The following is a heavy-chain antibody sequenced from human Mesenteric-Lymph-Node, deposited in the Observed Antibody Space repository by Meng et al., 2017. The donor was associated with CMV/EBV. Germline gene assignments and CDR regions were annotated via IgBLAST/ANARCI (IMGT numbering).Heavy chain of an antibody. CDR1: GGSFSGYY. J-gene: IGHJ6*02. V-gene: IGHV4-34*01. Sequence: SETLSLTCAVYGGSFSGYYWSWIRQPPGKGLEWIGEINHSGSTNYNPSLKSRVTISVDTSKNQFSLKLSSVTAADTAVYYCARERRYDFWNHYGMDVWGQGTTVTVSS. CDR3: ARERRYDFWNHYGMDV. D-gene: IGHD3-3*01. CDR2: INHSGST.